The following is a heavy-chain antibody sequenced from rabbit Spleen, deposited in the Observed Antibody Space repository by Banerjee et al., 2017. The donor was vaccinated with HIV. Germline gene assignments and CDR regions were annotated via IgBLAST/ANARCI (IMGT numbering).Heavy chain of an antibody. Sequence: QEQLVESGGGLVQPEGSLTLTCKASGFDFSSNAMCWVRQAPGKRLEWIACIYNGAGSTYYASWVNGRFTISKTSSTTVTLQMTSLTAADTATYFCARGDAGNMNYRYAFTRLDLWGQGTLVTVS. CDR1: GFDFSSNA. D-gene: IGHD6-1*01. CDR3: ARGDAGNMNYRYAFTRLDL. CDR2: IYNGAGST. V-gene: IGHV1S47*01. J-gene: IGHJ3*01.